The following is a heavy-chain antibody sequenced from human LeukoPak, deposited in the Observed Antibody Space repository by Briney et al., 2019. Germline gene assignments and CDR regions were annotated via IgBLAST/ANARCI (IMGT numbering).Heavy chain of an antibody. Sequence: ASVKVSCKASGYTFTGYYMHWVRQAPGQGLEWMGRINPNSGGTNYAQKFQGRVTMTRDTSISIVYMELSSLRSEDTAVYYCATPGYCSGGSCYRSYYYYGMDVWGQGTTVTVSS. D-gene: IGHD2-15*01. CDR2: INPNSGGT. CDR1: GYTFTGYY. CDR3: ATPGYCSGGSCYRSYYYYGMDV. J-gene: IGHJ6*02. V-gene: IGHV1-2*06.